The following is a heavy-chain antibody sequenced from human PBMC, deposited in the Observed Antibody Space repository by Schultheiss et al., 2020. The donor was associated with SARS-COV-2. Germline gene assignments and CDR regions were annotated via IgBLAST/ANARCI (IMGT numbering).Heavy chain of an antibody. CDR2: ISGSGGST. CDR3: AKEEGTTVVTPDY. D-gene: IGHD4-23*01. V-gene: IGHV3-23*01. CDR1: GFTFGDYA. J-gene: IGHJ4*02. Sequence: GGSLRLSCTASGFTFGDYAMSWVRQAPGKGLEWVSAISGSGGSTYYADSVKGRFTISRDNSKNTLYLQMNSLRAEDTAVYYCAKEEGTTVVTPDYWGQGTLVTVSS.